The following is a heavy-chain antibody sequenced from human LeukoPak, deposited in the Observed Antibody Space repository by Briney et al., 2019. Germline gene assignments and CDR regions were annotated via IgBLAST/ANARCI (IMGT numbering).Heavy chain of an antibody. CDR1: GFTFSSYE. Sequence: HPGGSLRLSCAASGFTFSSYEMNWVRQAPGKGLEWVSYISSSGSTIYYADSVKGRFTISRDNAKNSLYLQMNSLRAEDTAVYYCAKNGVGATYFDYWGQGTLVTVSS. CDR2: ISSSGSTI. D-gene: IGHD1-26*01. V-gene: IGHV3-48*03. J-gene: IGHJ4*02. CDR3: AKNGVGATYFDY.